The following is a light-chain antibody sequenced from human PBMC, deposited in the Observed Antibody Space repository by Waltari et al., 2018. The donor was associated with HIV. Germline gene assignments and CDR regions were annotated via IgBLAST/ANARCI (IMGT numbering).Light chain of an antibody. J-gene: IGKJ1*01. CDR2: WAS. CDR1: KSVFYSSNNRNH. V-gene: IGKV4-1*01. Sequence: DIVMTQSPDSLAVYLGERATIDCKSSKSVFYSSNNRNHLAWYQQKAGQPPKLLIAWASTRESGVPDRFSGSGSGIDFTLTISSLQAEDVAVYYCQQYYSSPKTFGQGTKVEIK. CDR3: QQYYSSPKT.